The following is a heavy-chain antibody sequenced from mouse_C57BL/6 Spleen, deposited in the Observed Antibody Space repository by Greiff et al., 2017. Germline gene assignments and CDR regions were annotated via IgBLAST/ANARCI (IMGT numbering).Heavy chain of an antibody. CDR3: ARVGTGTEYFDY. Sequence: QVQLKESGAELARPGASVKLSCKASGYTFTSYGISWVKQRTGQGLEWIGEIYPRSGNTYYNEKFKGKATLTADKSSSTAYMELRSLTSEDSAVFFCARVGTGTEYFDYWGRGTTLTVSS. CDR2: IYPRSGNT. V-gene: IGHV1-81*01. J-gene: IGHJ2*01. D-gene: IGHD4-1*01. CDR1: GYTFTSYG.